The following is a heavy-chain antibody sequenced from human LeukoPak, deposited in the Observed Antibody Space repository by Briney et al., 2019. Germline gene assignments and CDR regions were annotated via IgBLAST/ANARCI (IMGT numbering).Heavy chain of an antibody. CDR1: GSTVSSNY. J-gene: IGHJ4*02. CDR2: IYSGGST. Sequence: GGYLRLSCAASGSTVSSNYMSWVRQAPGKGLEWVSVIYSGGSTYYADSVKGRFTISRDNSKNTLYLQMNSLRAEDTAVYYCARAGVLGLFDYWGQGTLVTVSS. V-gene: IGHV3-66*01. CDR3: ARAGVLGLFDY. D-gene: IGHD3-10*01.